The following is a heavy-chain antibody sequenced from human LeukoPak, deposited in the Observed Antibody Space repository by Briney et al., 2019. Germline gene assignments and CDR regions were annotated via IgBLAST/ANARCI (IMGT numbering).Heavy chain of an antibody. J-gene: IGHJ4*02. Sequence: PGGSLRLSCVASGYSFSPYWMSWVRQTPGKGLEWVASISNGGSPTYCVDSVRGRFTISRDDAKNSLFLQMNGLRADDTAVYYCTRENYVPDSWGQGTLVTVSS. CDR2: ISNGGSPT. V-gene: IGHV3-7*03. D-gene: IGHD3-10*02. CDR1: GYSFSPYW. CDR3: TRENYVPDS.